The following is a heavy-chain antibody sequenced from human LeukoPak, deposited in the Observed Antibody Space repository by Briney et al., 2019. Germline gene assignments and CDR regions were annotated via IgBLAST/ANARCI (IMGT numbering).Heavy chain of an antibody. CDR1: GGSISSGDYY. J-gene: IGHJ4*02. CDR2: IYYSGST. V-gene: IGHV4-30-4*01. D-gene: IGHD3-10*01. CDR3: AREGRELLSNDDY. Sequence: SETLSLTCTVSGGSISSGDYYWSWIRQPPGKGLEWIGYIYYSGSTYYNPSLKSRVTISVDTSKNQFPLKLSSVTAADTAVYYCAREGRELLSNDDYWGQGTLVTVSS.